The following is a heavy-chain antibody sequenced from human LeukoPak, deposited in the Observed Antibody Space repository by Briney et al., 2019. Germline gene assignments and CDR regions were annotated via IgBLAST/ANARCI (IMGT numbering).Heavy chain of an antibody. CDR1: GFTFNNYW. D-gene: IGHD2-2*01. Sequence: GGSLRLSCVGSGFTFNNYWMLWVRQAPGKGLVWVSRINTDGTTTSYADSVKGRFTFSRGNAKNTLYLQMNSLRAEDTAVYYCARDGLPAARDIWGQGTMVTVSS. CDR2: INTDGTTT. J-gene: IGHJ3*02. CDR3: ARDGLPAARDI. V-gene: IGHV3-74*01.